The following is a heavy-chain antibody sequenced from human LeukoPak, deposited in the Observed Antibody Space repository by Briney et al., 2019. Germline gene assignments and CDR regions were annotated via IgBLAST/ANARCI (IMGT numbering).Heavy chain of an antibody. J-gene: IGHJ4*02. D-gene: IGHD5-24*01. CDR3: AREDGDFHD. Sequence: GGSLRLSCAASGFTFGYYWMNWVRKAPGKVLEWVANMKPDGSEKNYVASVKGRCTISRDNAENSLFLQMNSLRADDTAVYYCAREDGDFHDWGQGTLVTVSS. CDR1: GFTFGYYW. V-gene: IGHV3-7*05. CDR2: MKPDGSEK.